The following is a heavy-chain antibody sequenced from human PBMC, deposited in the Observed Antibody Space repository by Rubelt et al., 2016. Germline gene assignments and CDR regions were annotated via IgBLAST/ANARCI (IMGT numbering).Heavy chain of an antibody. D-gene: IGHD6-13*01. J-gene: IGHJ6*02. CDR1: GGSISSYY. CDR3: ARARYSSAWSRPYGIDV. CDR2: IYYSGTT. Sequence: GPGLVKPSETLSLTCTVSGGSISSYYWSWIRQPPGKGLEWIGYIYYSGTTNYNPSLKSRVTISIDRPKNLFSLKLSSVTAADTAVYYCARARYSSAWSRPYGIDVWGQGTTVTVFS. V-gene: IGHV4-59*01.